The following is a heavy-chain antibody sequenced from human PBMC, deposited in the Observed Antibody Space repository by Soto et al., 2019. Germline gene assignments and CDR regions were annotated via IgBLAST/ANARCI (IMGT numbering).Heavy chain of an antibody. CDR3: ATSWDFWSGYPNYYMDV. D-gene: IGHD3-3*01. CDR1: GYTLTELS. J-gene: IGHJ6*03. Sequence: ASVKVSCKVSGYTLTELSMHWVRQAPGKGLEWMGGFDPEDGETIYAQKFPGRVTMTEDTSTDTAYMELSSLRSEDTAVYYCATSWDFWSGYPNYYMDVWGKGTTVTVSS. V-gene: IGHV1-24*01. CDR2: FDPEDGET.